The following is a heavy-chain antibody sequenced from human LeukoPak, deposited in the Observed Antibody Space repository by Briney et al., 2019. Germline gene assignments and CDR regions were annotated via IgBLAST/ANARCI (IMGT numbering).Heavy chain of an antibody. D-gene: IGHD1-26*01. CDR3: ARENQVGATLDY. V-gene: IGHV1-3*03. CDR2: INAGNGNT. CDR1: GYTFTSYA. Sequence: ASVKVSCKASGYTFTSYAMHWVRQAPGQRLEWMGWINAGNGNTKYSQEFQGRVTITRDTSASTAYMELSSLRSEDMAVYYCARENQVGATLDYWGQGTLVNGSS. J-gene: IGHJ4*02.